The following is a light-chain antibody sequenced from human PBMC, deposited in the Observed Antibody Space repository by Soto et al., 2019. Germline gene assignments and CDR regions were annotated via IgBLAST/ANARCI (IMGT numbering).Light chain of an antibody. CDR1: QSISGT. CDR2: GAS. V-gene: IGKV3-20*01. Sequence: EIWLTQSPGTLSLSPGGRATLSCRASQSISGTLAWYQQKPGQAPRLLIYGASTRATSFPARLSGSESGTEFTLTINRLEPEDFAVYYCQLYGISPHFGQGTRLEIK. CDR3: QLYGISPH. J-gene: IGKJ5*01.